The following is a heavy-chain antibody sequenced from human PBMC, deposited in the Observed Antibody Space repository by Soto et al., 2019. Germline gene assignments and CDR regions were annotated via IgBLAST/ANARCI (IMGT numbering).Heavy chain of an antibody. Sequence: QVQLQESGPGLVKPSETLSLTCTVSGGSISSYYWSWIRQPPGKGLEWIGYIYYSGSTNYNPSLKSRVTISVDTSKNQFSLKLSSVTAADTAVYYCARGALEWLSNTPDYYFDYWGQGTLVTVSS. V-gene: IGHV4-59*01. D-gene: IGHD3-3*01. J-gene: IGHJ4*02. CDR3: ARGALEWLSNTPDYYFDY. CDR2: IYYSGST. CDR1: GGSISSYY.